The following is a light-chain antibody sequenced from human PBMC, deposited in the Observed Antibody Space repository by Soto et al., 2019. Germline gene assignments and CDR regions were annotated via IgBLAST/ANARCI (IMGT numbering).Light chain of an antibody. CDR3: QSYDSSVSVV. J-gene: IGLJ2*01. CDR2: GNS. CDR1: SSNIGAGYD. V-gene: IGLV1-40*01. Sequence: QSVLTQPPSVSGAPGQRVTISCTGSSSNIGAGYDVHWYQQLPGTAPKLLIYGNSNRPSGVPDRFSGSKSGTSASLAITGLQAEDEADCSCQSYDSSVSVVFGGGTKLTVL.